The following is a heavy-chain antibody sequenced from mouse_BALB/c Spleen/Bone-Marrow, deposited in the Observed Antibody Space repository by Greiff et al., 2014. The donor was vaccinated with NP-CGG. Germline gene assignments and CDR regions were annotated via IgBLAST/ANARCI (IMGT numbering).Heavy chain of an antibody. CDR2: ISPGTGSI. Sequence: VQLQQSDAELVKPGASVKISCKASGYTFTDHAIHWVKQKPEQGLEWIGYISPGTGSIKYNEKFKDKVTLTADKSSSTAYMQHNRLTSEDSTVYFCNYYGNTFDYWGQGTTLTVSS. J-gene: IGHJ2*01. D-gene: IGHD1-1*01. CDR3: NYYGNTFDY. CDR1: GYTFTDHA. V-gene: IGHV1S53*02.